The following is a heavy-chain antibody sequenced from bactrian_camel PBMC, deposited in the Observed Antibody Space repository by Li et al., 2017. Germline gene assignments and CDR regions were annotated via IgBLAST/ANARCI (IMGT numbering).Heavy chain of an antibody. J-gene: IGHJ6*01. V-gene: IGHV3S10*01. D-gene: IGHD1*01. CDR3: AKPGSDWAGYDS. CDR1: GFTFTDYY. CDR2: INSDGAP. Sequence: VQLVESGGGLVQPGGSLTLSCASSGFTFTDYYMSWVRQAPGKGLEWVGMINSDGAPYYTDSVKGQFTISRDNAKNTVYLQMNGLKPEDTAIYYCAKPGSDWAGYDSWGQGTQVTVS.